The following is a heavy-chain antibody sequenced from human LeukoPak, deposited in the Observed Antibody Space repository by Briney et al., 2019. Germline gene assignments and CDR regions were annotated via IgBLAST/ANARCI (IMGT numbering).Heavy chain of an antibody. CDR2: IYYSGST. J-gene: IGHJ5*02. V-gene: IGHV4-61*08. CDR3: ARGREMATLKAFDP. CDR1: GGSINSGGYY. D-gene: IGHD5-24*01. Sequence: SETLSLTCTVSGGSINSGGYYWSWIRQHPGKGLEWIGYIYYSGSTYYNPSLKSRVTISVDTSKNQFSLRLSSVTAADTAVYYCARGREMATLKAFDPWGQGTLVTVSS.